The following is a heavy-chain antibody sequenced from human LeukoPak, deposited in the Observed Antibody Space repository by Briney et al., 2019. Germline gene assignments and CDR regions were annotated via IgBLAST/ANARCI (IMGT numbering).Heavy chain of an antibody. V-gene: IGHV1-2*02. J-gene: IGHJ3*02. CDR1: GYTFTGYY. CDR2: INPNSGGT. CDR3: ARDHGLRYFDWLLVDAFDI. D-gene: IGHD3-9*01. Sequence: ASVKVSCKASGYTFTGYYMHWVRQAPGQGLEWMGWINPNSGGTNNAQKFQGRVTMTRDTSMSTAYMELRSLRSDDTAVYYCARDHGLRYFDWLLVDAFDIWGQGTMVTVSS.